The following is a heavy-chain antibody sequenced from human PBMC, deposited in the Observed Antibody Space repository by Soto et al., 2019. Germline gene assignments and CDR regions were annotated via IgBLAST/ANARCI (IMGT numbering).Heavy chain of an antibody. CDR2: INAGNGNT. D-gene: IGHD6-13*01. Sequence: ASVEVSCKASGYTFTSYAMHWVRQAPGQRLEWMGWINAGNGNTKYSQKFQGRVTITRDTSASTAYMELSSLRSEDTAVYYCARGLAAAGAFDYWGQGTLVTVSS. CDR3: ARGLAAAGAFDY. J-gene: IGHJ4*02. V-gene: IGHV1-3*01. CDR1: GYTFTSYA.